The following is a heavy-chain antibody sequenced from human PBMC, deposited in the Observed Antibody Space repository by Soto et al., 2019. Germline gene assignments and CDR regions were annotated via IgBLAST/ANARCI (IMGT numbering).Heavy chain of an antibody. CDR3: ARGSPPSKYGLDV. J-gene: IGHJ6*02. D-gene: IGHD6-13*01. CDR2: IFYSGST. V-gene: IGHV4-59*01. CDR1: GGSISYYY. Sequence: SETLSLTCTVSGGSISYYYWNWIRQSPGKGLEWIGYIFYSGSTHYNPSLKSRVTISIDTSKNQFSLRLTSVIAADTAVYFCARGSPPSKYGLDVWGQGTTVTVSS.